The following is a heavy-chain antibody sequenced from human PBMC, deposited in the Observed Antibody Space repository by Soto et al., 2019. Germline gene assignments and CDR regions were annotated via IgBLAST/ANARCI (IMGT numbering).Heavy chain of an antibody. V-gene: IGHV4-30-4*01. CDR2: IYYSGST. Sequence: LSLTFTVSGGSISSGDYYWSWIRQPPGKGLEWIGYIYYSGSTYYNPSLKSRVTISVDTSKNQFSLKLSSVTAADTAVYYCARESFSSGSGIHGMDVWGQGTTVTVSS. D-gene: IGHD3-10*01. CDR3: ARESFSSGSGIHGMDV. J-gene: IGHJ6*02. CDR1: GGSISSGDYY.